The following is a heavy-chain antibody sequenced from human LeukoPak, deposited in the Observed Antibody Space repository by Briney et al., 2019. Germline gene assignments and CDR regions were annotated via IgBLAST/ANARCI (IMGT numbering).Heavy chain of an antibody. Sequence: GETLRLSCAASGFTFSSHGMNWVRQAPGKGLEWVSGITGSGGNRYYADSVKGRFTISRDNSKNTLYLQMDSLRAEDTAVYYCAKDDNYIRFLSWGQGTLVTVSS. CDR2: ITGSGGNR. J-gene: IGHJ5*02. CDR1: GFTFSSHG. D-gene: IGHD3-16*01. CDR3: AKDDNYIRFLS. V-gene: IGHV3-23*01.